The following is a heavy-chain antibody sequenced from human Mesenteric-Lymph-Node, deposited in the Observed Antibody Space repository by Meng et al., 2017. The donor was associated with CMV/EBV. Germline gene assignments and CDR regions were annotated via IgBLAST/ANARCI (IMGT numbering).Heavy chain of an antibody. D-gene: IGHD2-15*01. CDR1: GGTFSSYS. J-gene: IGHJ4*02. Sequence: SGGTFSSYSISWVRQAPGQGLECMGGIIPILGIANYAQNFQGRVTITADKSTSTAYMELSSLRSEDTAVYYCARTHCSGGSCSHLDYWGQGTLVTVSS. CDR2: IIPILGIA. V-gene: IGHV1-69*02. CDR3: ARTHCSGGSCSHLDY.